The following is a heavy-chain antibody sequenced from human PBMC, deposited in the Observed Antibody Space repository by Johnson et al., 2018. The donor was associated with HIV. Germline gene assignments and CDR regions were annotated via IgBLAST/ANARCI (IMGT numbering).Heavy chain of an antibody. Sequence: VQLVESGGGVVRPGGSLRLSCAASGFTFDDYGMSWVRQAPGKGLEWVSAVSAGGDNTYYADSVEGRFTISRDNSKNTLYLQMNSLRAEDTAVYYCARRGRRADDAVDMRGRGTMVTVSS. CDR2: VSAGGDNT. CDR1: GFTFDDYG. V-gene: IGHV3-23*04. CDR3: ARRGRRADDAVDM. D-gene: IGHD3-16*01. J-gene: IGHJ3*02.